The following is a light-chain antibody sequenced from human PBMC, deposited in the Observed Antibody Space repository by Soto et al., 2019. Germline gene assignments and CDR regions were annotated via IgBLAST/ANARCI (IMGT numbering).Light chain of an antibody. V-gene: IGKV3-11*01. CDR2: DSS. CDR3: QQRSNWPLSFT. J-gene: IGKJ3*01. Sequence: EIVLTQSPATLSLSPGERATLSCRASQSVSSYLAWYQQKPGQAPRLLLDDSSNRATGIPARFSGSGSGSDFTLTISSLEPEDFAVYYCQQRSNWPLSFTFGPGTKVDIK. CDR1: QSVSSY.